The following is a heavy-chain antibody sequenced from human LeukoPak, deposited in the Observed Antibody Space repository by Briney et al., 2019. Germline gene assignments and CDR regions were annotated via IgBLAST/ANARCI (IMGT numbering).Heavy chain of an antibody. D-gene: IGHD6-13*01. CDR3: AKGRQQLVEVDY. CDR2: ISSSSYI. V-gene: IGHV3-21*01. CDR1: GFTFSSYS. Sequence: GGSLRLSCAASGFTFSSYSMNWVRQAPGKGLEWVSSISSSSYIYYADSVKGRFTISRDNAKNSLYLQMNSLRAEDTAVYYCAKGRQQLVEVDYWGQGTLVTVSS. J-gene: IGHJ4*02.